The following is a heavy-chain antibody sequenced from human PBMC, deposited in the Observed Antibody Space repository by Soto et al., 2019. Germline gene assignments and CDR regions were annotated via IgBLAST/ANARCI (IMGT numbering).Heavy chain of an antibody. CDR3: AKDSNKYSSSLRGRYFDY. V-gene: IGHV3-23*01. D-gene: IGHD4-4*01. CDR2: FSGSGGNI. Sequence: GGSLRLSCVAPGFAFSTHAMSWVRQAPGKGLEWVSTFSGSGGNIYYAESVKGRLTISRDDSKNTLYLQMDSLRVEDTAVYYCAKDSNKYSSSLRGRYFDYWGQGIGVTVSS. CDR1: GFAFSTHA. J-gene: IGHJ4*02.